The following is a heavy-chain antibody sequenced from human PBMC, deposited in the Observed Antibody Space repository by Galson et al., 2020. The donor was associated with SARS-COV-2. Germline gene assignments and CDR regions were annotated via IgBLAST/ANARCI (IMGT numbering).Heavy chain of an antibody. V-gene: IGHV3-23*01. CDR1: GFMFSSYG. Sequence: GGSLRLSCAASGFMFSSYGMNWVRQAPGKGLEWVSSITASGVSTYYADSVKGRFTVSRDNSKNTVYLQMNSLRAEDTAVYYCAKDLRNSGRYTTVDYWGQGTLVTVSS. CDR2: ITASGVST. D-gene: IGHD6-19*01. CDR3: AKDLRNSGRYTTVDY. J-gene: IGHJ4*02.